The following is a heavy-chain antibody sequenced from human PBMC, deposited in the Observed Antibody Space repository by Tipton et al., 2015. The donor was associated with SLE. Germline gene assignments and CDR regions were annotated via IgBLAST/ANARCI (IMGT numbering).Heavy chain of an antibody. CDR1: GDSTRNSY. D-gene: IGHD1-1*01. Sequence: TLSLTCTVSGDSTRNSYWAWIRQSPGKGLEWVGYIFPGGATDYNPSLKSRATISVDTSKNQFSLKINSVTAADTAIYFCARENWSFSHMDVWGRGTTVIVSS. CDR3: ARENWSFSHMDV. V-gene: IGHV4-4*08. CDR2: IFPGGAT. J-gene: IGHJ6*04.